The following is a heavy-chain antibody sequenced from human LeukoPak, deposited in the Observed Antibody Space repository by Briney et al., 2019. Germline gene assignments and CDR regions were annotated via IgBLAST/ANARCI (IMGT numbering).Heavy chain of an antibody. V-gene: IGHV3-23*01. J-gene: IGHJ6*03. D-gene: IGHD6-13*01. CDR1: GFTFSSYG. CDR2: ISGSGGST. Sequence: GGSLRLSCAASGFTFSSYGMSWVRQAPGKGLEWVSAISGSGGSTYYADSVKGRFTISRDNSKNTLYLQMNSLRAEDTAVYYCAKVSSSWLFPPPNMDVWGKGTTVTVS. CDR3: AKVSSSWLFPPPNMDV.